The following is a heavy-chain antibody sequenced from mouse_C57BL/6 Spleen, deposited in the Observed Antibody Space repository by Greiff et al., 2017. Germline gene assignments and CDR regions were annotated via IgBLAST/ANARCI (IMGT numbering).Heavy chain of an antibody. J-gene: IGHJ1*03. D-gene: IGHD5-1*01. CDR3: ARGGYLRYFDV. CDR2: ISSGSSTI. Sequence: EVKLMESGGGLVKPGGSLKLSCAASGFTFSDYGMHWVRPAPEKGLEWVAYISSGSSTIYYADTVKGRFTISRDNAKNTLFLQMTSLRSEDTAMYYCARGGYLRYFDVWGTGTTVTVAS. CDR1: GFTFSDYG. V-gene: IGHV5-17*01.